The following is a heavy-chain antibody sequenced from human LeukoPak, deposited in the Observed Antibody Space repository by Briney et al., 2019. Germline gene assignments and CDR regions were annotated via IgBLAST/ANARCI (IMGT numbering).Heavy chain of an antibody. CDR1: GFTFSSYA. CDR2: ISGSGGST. Sequence: GGSLRLSCAASGFTFSSYAMSWVRQAPGKGLEWVSAISGSGGSTYYADSVKGRFTISRDNAKNSLYLQMNSLRAEDTAVYYCARDLGADSSGYYPWGQGTLVTVSS. D-gene: IGHD3-22*01. J-gene: IGHJ5*02. CDR3: ARDLGADSSGYYP. V-gene: IGHV3-23*01.